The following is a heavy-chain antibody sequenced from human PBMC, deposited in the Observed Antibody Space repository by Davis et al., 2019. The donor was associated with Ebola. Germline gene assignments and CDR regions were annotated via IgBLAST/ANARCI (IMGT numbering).Heavy chain of an antibody. CDR1: GFTFSSYG. CDR2: ISYDGSNK. J-gene: IGHJ4*02. V-gene: IGHV3-30*18. D-gene: IGHD5-18*01. CDR3: AKELRGYSYGLGY. Sequence: PGGSLRLSCAASGFTFSSYGMHWVRQAPGKGLEWVAVISYDGSNKYYADSVKGRFTISRDNSKNTLYLQMNSLRAEDTAVYYCAKELRGYSYGLGYWGQGTLVTVSS.